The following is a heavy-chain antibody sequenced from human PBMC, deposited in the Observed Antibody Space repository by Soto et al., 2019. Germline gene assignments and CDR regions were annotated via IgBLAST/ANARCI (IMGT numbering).Heavy chain of an antibody. CDR3: AREKVGATIGYY. CDR2: INHSGST. D-gene: IGHD1-26*01. V-gene: IGHV4-34*01. Sequence: QVQLQQWGAGLLKPSETLSLTCAVYGGSFSGYYWSWIRQPPGKGLEWIGEINHSGSTNYNPSLKRRVTISVATSKNQFSLKLSSVTAADTAVYYCAREKVGATIGYYWGQGTLVTVSS. J-gene: IGHJ4*02. CDR1: GGSFSGYY.